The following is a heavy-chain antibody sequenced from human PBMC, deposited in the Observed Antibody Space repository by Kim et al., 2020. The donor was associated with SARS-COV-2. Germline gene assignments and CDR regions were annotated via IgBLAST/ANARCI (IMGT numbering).Heavy chain of an antibody. D-gene: IGHD6-19*01. Sequence: GGSLRLSCAASGFTFSSYGMHWVRQAPGKGLEWVAVISYDGSNKYYADSVKGRFTISRDNSKNTLYLQMNSLRAEDTAVYYCAREEQWLVRGHIKTADYYYYYGMDVWGQGTTVTVSS. CDR2: ISYDGSNK. J-gene: IGHJ6*02. CDR3: AREEQWLVRGHIKTADYYYYYGMDV. V-gene: IGHV3-33*05. CDR1: GFTFSSYG.